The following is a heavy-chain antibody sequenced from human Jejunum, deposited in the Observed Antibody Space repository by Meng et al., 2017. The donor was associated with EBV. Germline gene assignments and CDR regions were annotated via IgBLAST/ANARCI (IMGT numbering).Heavy chain of an antibody. CDR1: GDSITRGAYL. D-gene: IGHD4-17*01. CDR2: IYHIGST. Sequence: LQDAGSGVLKPSHALSPTCAGSGDSITRGAYLWSWIRQPPGKGLEWIGNIYHIGSTYYNPSLKSRVTISVDRSKNQFSLKLTSVTAADTAVYYCARGGPDFGDYVPFDYWGKGTLVTVSS. J-gene: IGHJ4*02. V-gene: IGHV4-30-2*01. CDR3: ARGGPDFGDYVPFDY.